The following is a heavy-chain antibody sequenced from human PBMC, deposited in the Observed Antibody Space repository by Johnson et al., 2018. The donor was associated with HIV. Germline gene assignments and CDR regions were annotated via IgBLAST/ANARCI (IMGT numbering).Heavy chain of an antibody. Sequence: QVQLVESGGGVVQPGRSLRLSCAASGFTFSSYGMHWVRQAPGKGLEWVAVIWYDGSNNYYADSVKGRFTISRDNSKKTLYLQMNSRRAEDTAVYYCARVGIVATILGAFDIWGQGTLVTVSS. CDR1: GFTFSSYG. D-gene: IGHD5-12*01. J-gene: IGHJ3*02. CDR2: IWYDGSNN. V-gene: IGHV3-33*01. CDR3: ARVGIVATILGAFDI.